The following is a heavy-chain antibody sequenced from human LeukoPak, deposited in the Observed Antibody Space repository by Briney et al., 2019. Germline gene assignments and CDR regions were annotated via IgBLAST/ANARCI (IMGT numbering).Heavy chain of an antibody. CDR2: IYYTGDT. CDR1: GGSFSGYY. D-gene: IGHD4-23*01. V-gene: IGHV4-59*01. Sequence: SETLSLTCAVDGGSFSGYYWSWIRQSPEKGLEWIGNIYYTGDTNYNPSLKGRVTISVNTSRSQFSLKLTSVTAADTAVYYCARGTLRWHPDQWGQGTPVTVSS. J-gene: IGHJ4*02. CDR3: ARGTLRWHPDQ.